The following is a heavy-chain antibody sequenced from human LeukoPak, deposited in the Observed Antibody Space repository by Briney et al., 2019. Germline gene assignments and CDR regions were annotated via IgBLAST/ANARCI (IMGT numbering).Heavy chain of an antibody. CDR1: GYTFTGYY. V-gene: IGHV1-2*02. CDR3: ARVFAGRRVTMVRGVMGY. J-gene: IGHJ4*02. CDR2: INPNSGGT. Sequence: GASVKVSCKASGYTFTGYYMHWVRQAPGQGLEWMGWINPNSGGTNYAQKFQGRVTMTRDTSISTAYMELSSLRSEDTAVYYCARVFAGRRVTMVRGVMGYWGQGTLVTVSS. D-gene: IGHD3-10*01.